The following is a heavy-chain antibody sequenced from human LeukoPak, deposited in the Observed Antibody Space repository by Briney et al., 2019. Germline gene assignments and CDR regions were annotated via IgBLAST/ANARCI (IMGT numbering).Heavy chain of an antibody. CDR2: IYTSGST. CDR3: ARSTPNYYDFWSGYGP. CDR1: GGSISSGSYY. J-gene: IGHJ5*02. Sequence: SQTLSLTCTVSGGSISSGSYYWSWIRQPAGKGLEWIGRIYTSGSTNYNPSLKSRVTISVDTFKNQFSLKLSSVTAADTAVYYCARSTPNYYDFWSGYGPWGQGTLVTVSS. V-gene: IGHV4-61*02. D-gene: IGHD3-3*01.